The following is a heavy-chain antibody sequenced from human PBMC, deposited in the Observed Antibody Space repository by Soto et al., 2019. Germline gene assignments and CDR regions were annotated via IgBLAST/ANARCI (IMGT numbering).Heavy chain of an antibody. V-gene: IGHV4-34*01. CDR2: INHSGST. CDR3: ARGRIVVVVAAKPNWFDP. D-gene: IGHD2-15*01. CDR1: GGSFSGYY. Sequence: SETLSLTCAGYGGSFSGYYWSWIRQPPGKGLEWIGEINHSGSTNYNPSLKSRVTISVDTSKNQFSLKLSSVTAADTAVYYCARGRIVVVVAAKPNWFDPWGQGTLVTVSS. J-gene: IGHJ5*02.